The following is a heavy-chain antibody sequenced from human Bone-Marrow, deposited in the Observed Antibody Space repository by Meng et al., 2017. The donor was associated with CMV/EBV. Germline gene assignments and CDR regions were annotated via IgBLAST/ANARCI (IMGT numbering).Heavy chain of an antibody. CDR3: ARGDYSYYYAMDV. V-gene: IGHV3-20*01. CDR1: GFTFDDYG. J-gene: IGHJ6*02. Sequence: LSLTCAASGFTFDDYGMSWVRQAPGKGLEWVSGINWNGGSTGYADSVKGRFTISRDNAKNSLYLQMNSLRAEDTALYHCARGDYSYYYAMDVWGQGTTVTVSS. D-gene: IGHD3-10*01. CDR2: INWNGGST.